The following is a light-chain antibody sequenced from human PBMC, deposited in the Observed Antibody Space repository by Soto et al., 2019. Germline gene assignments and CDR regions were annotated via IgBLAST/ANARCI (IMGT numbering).Light chain of an antibody. V-gene: IGKV3-15*01. CDR2: GAS. CDR1: QSVSSN. Sequence: EIVMTQSPATLAVSPGERATLSCRASQSVSSNLAWYQQKPGQAPRLLIYGASTRATGIPARFSGSGSGTQFTLIISSLESEDSALYYCQQYNSWPPFTFGPGTKVDLK. J-gene: IGKJ3*01. CDR3: QQYNSWPPFT.